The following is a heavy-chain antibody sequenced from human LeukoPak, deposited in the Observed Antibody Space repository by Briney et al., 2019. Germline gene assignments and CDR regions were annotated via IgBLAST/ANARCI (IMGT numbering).Heavy chain of an antibody. CDR1: GGSFSGYY. V-gene: IGHV4-34*01. Sequence: SETLSLTCAVYGGSFSGYYWSGIPQPPGKGLEGIGEINHSGSTNYNPSLKSRVTISVDTSKNQFSLKLSSVTAADTAVYYCASSRGGKNYWGQGTLVTVSS. CDR2: INHSGST. D-gene: IGHD1-26*01. CDR3: ASSRGGKNY. J-gene: IGHJ4*02.